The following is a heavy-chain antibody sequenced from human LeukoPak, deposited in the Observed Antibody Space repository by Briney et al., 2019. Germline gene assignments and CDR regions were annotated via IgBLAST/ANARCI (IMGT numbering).Heavy chain of an antibody. CDR2: IYYSGST. V-gene: IGHV4-59*01. D-gene: IGHD6-6*01. CDR1: GGSISSYY. J-gene: IGHJ5*02. Sequence: PSETLSLTCTVSGGSISSYYWSWVRQPPGKGLEGIGYIYYSGSTNYNPSLKSRVTISVDTSKNQFSLKLSSVTAADTAVYYCARGRCSSSSNLFDPWGQGTLVTVSS. CDR3: ARGRCSSSSNLFDP.